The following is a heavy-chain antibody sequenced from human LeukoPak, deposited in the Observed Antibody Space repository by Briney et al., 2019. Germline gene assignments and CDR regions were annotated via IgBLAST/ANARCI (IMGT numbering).Heavy chain of an antibody. CDR3: ARLGPTTVTPYYYYGMDV. J-gene: IGHJ6*02. D-gene: IGHD4-11*01. V-gene: IGHV5-51*01. Sequence: GESLKISCKGSGYSFTSYWIGWVRQMPGKGLEWMGLIYPGDSDTRYSPSFQGQVTISADKSISTAYLHWSSLKASNTAMYYCARLGPTTVTPYYYYGMDVWGQGTTVTVSS. CDR1: GYSFTSYW. CDR2: IYPGDSDT.